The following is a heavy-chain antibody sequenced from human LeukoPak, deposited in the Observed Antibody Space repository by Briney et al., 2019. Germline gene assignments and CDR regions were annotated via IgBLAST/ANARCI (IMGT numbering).Heavy chain of an antibody. Sequence: SETLSLTCTVSGGSISSGDYYWSWIRQPPGKGLEWIGYIYYRGSTNYNPSLKSRVTISVDTSKNQFSLKLGSVTAADTAVYYCASSSWYGKFDYWGQGTLVTVSS. CDR1: GGSISSGDYY. J-gene: IGHJ4*02. D-gene: IGHD6-13*01. CDR3: ASSSWYGKFDY. V-gene: IGHV4-61*08. CDR2: IYYRGST.